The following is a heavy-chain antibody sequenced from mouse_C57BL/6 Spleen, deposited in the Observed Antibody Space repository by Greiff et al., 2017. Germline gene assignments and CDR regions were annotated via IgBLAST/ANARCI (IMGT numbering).Heavy chain of an antibody. CDR1: GFSLTSYA. CDR3: ARKDYSNYYYYAMDY. J-gene: IGHJ4*01. V-gene: IGHV2-9-1*01. Sequence: QVQLKESGPGLVAPSQSLSITCTVSGFSLTSYAISWVRQPPGKGLAWLGVIWTGGGTNYNSALKSRLSISKANSKSQVFLKMNSLQTDDTARYYCARKDYSNYYYYAMDYWGQGTSVTVSS. CDR2: IWTGGGT. D-gene: IGHD2-5*01.